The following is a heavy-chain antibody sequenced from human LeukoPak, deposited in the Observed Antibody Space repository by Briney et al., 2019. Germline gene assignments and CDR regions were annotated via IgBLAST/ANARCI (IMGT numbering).Heavy chain of an antibody. Sequence: GGSPRLSCAASGFTFSSYAMTWVRQAPGRGLEWVAAMSGSGADIYHADSVKGRFTISRDNSRNTLYLQLNSLRVEDTAIYYCARVPGSYYVDFDYWGQGTLVTVSS. CDR1: GFTFSSYA. J-gene: IGHJ4*02. CDR3: ARVPGSYYVDFDY. V-gene: IGHV3-23*01. CDR2: MSGSGADI. D-gene: IGHD3-10*01.